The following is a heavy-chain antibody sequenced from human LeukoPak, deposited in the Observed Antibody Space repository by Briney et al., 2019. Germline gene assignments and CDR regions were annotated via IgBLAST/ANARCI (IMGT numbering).Heavy chain of an antibody. CDR1: GFTFSNYA. D-gene: IGHD5-24*01. V-gene: IGHV3-23*01. CDR3: AKDRWLQGYFDY. J-gene: IGHJ4*02. Sequence: GGSLRLSCAASGFTFSNYAMSWVRQAPGKGLEWVSSISGSGGNTYYADSVKGRCTISRDNSKKTVYLQMNSLRAEDTAVYYCAKDRWLQGYFDYWGQGTLVTVSS. CDR2: ISGSGGNT.